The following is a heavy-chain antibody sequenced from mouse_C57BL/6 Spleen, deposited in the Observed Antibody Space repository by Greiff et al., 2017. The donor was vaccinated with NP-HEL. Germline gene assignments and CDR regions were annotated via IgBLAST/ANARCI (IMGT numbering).Heavy chain of an antibody. J-gene: IGHJ1*03. Sequence: QVQLQQPGTELVKPGASVKLSCKASGYTFTSYWMHWVKQRPGQGLEWIGNINPSNGGTNYNEKFKSKATLTVDKSSSTAYMPLSSLTSEDSAVYYCARNYGSSYVRYFDVWGTGTTVTVSS. CDR3: ARNYGSSYVRYFDV. CDR2: INPSNGGT. D-gene: IGHD1-1*01. V-gene: IGHV1-53*01. CDR1: GYTFTSYW.